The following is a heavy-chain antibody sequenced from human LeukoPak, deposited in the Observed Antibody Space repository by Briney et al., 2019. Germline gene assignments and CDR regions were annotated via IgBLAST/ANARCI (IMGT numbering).Heavy chain of an antibody. J-gene: IGHJ6*03. CDR1: GYTFTSYY. V-gene: IGHV1-46*01. CDR3: ARESPNYYYMDV. Sequence: ASVKVSCKASGYTFTSYYMHWVRQAPGQGLEWMGIINPSGGSTSYAQKFQGRVTMTRDMSTSTVYMEPSSLGSEDTAVYYCARESPNYYYMDVWGKGTTVTVSS. CDR2: INPSGGST.